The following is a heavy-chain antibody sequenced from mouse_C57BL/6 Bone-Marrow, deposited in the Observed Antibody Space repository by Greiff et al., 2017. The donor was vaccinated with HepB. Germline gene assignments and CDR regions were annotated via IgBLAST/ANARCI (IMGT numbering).Heavy chain of an antibody. CDR1: GYAFSSYW. CDR2: IYPGDGDT. J-gene: IGHJ1*03. V-gene: IGHV1-80*01. Sequence: VQGVESGAELVKPGASVKISCKASGYAFSSYWMNWVKQRPGKGLEWIGQIYPGDGDTNYKGKFKGKATLTADKSSSTAYMQLSSLTSEDSAVYFCARWGSSAYWYFDVWGTGTTVTVSS. CDR3: ARWGSSAYWYFDV. D-gene: IGHD1-1*01.